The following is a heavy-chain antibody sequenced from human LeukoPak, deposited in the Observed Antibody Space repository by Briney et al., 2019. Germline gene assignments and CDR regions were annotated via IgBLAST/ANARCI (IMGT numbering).Heavy chain of an antibody. CDR2: IYTSGST. Sequence: SETLTLTCTVSGGSISSYYWRWIRQPAGKGLEWIGRIYTSGSTNYNPSLKSRVTMSVDTSKNQFSLKLSSVTAADTAVYYCARDYYYDSSGYYHPKGFDYWGQGTLVTVSS. V-gene: IGHV4-4*07. J-gene: IGHJ4*02. CDR1: GGSISSYY. CDR3: ARDYYYDSSGYYHPKGFDY. D-gene: IGHD3-22*01.